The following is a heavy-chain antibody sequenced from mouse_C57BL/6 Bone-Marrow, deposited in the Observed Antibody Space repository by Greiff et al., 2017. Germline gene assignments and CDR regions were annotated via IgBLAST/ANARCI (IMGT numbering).Heavy chain of an antibody. Sequence: EVKLMESGEGLVKPGGSLKLSCAASGFTFSSYAMSWVRQTPEKRLEWVAYISSGGDYIYYADTVKGRFTISRDNARNTLYLQRSSLKSEDTAMYYCTREGNSNPYAMDYWGQGTSVTVSS. V-gene: IGHV5-9-1*02. D-gene: IGHD2-5*01. CDR3: TREGNSNPYAMDY. CDR1: GFTFSSYA. CDR2: ISSGGDYI. J-gene: IGHJ4*01.